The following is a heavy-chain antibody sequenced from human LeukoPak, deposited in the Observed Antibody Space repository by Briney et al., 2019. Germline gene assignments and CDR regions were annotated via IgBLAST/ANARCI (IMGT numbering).Heavy chain of an antibody. J-gene: IGHJ6*03. CDR3: ARGGVRYGYYYYMDV. CDR1: GGSISYYY. D-gene: IGHD3-3*01. CDR2: IYYSGST. Sequence: SETLSLTCTDSGGSISYYYWSWIRQPPGKGLEWIGYIYYSGSTNYNPSLKSRVTISVDTSKNQFSLKLSSVTAADTAVYYCARGGVRYGYYYYMDVWGKGTTVTVSS. V-gene: IGHV4-59*01.